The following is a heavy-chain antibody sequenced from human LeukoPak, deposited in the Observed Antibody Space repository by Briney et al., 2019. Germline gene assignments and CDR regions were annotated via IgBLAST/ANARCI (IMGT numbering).Heavy chain of an antibody. CDR3: AKGDNYHGTGSLRIVS. CDR2: IFHTGST. CDR1: SDSVTSHYY. V-gene: IGHV4-38-2*01. D-gene: IGHD1-1*01. J-gene: IGHJ5*02. Sequence: SETLSLTCAVSSDSVTSHYYWGWVRQSPGKGLEWIGNIFHTGSTYYSPSLKSRLTISLDTSQNQFSLNLSSVTAADTAVYYCAKGDNYHGTGSLRIVSWGQGTLVTVSS.